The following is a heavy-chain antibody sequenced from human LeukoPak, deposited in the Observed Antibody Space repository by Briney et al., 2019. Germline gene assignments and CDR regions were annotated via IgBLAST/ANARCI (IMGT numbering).Heavy chain of an antibody. Sequence: GGALRLSRAAPGFAPSRYGMRWVPQAPGKGLEWVAVIWEDGSNQKYADSVKGRFTTTRDNSKNTLYLQINSLRGEATAVYYCARGRGSSWYFDYWGQGTLVTVSS. CDR1: GFAPSRYG. V-gene: IGHV3-33*01. D-gene: IGHD6-13*01. CDR3: ARGRGSSWYFDY. CDR2: IWEDGSNQ. J-gene: IGHJ4*02.